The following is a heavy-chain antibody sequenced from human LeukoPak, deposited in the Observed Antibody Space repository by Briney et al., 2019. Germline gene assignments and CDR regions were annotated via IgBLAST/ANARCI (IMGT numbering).Heavy chain of an antibody. CDR2: IYPGDSDT. V-gene: IGHV5-51*01. CDR3: ARHHSGSYSPYYFDY. J-gene: IGHJ4*02. CDR1: GYSFTSYW. Sequence: GASLQISCKGSGYSFTSYWSGCVRQMPGKRLEWMGIIYPGDSDTRYSPSFQGQVTISADKYISTAYLQWSSLKASDTAMYYCARHHSGSYSPYYFDYWGQGTLVTVSS. D-gene: IGHD1-26*01.